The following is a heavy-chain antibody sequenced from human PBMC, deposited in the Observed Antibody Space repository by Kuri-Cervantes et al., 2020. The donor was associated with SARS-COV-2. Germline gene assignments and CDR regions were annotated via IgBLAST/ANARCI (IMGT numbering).Heavy chain of an antibody. J-gene: IGHJ5*02. CDR2: ISYDGSNK. CDR3: ARVGGGSYYGWFDP. Sequence: GESLKISCAASGFTFSSYAMHWVRQAPGKGLEWVAVISYDGSNKYYADSVKGRFTISRDNSKNTLYLQMNSLRAEDTAVYYCARVGGGSYYGWFDPWGQGTLVTVSS. V-gene: IGHV3-30-3*01. D-gene: IGHD1-26*01. CDR1: GFTFSSYA.